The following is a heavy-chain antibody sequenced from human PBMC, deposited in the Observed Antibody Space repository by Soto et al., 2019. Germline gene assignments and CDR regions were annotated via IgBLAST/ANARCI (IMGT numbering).Heavy chain of an antibody. CDR3: AREGLLFCLDY. Sequence: GSLTLSCPVSAFTFSTYWMSWVRQAPGKGLEWVANIKEDGSEKYYVDSVKGRFTISRDNAKNPLYLQMNSLRAEDTAVYYCAREGLLFCLDYWGQGTLVTVSS. V-gene: IGHV3-7*03. CDR1: AFTFSTYW. CDR2: IKEDGSEK. J-gene: IGHJ4*02. D-gene: IGHD2-21*01.